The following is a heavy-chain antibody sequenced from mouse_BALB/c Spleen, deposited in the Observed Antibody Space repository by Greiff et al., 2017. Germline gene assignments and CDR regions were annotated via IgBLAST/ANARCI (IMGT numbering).Heavy chain of an antibody. J-gene: IGHJ4*01. Sequence: EVKLVESGGGLVKPGGSLKLSCAASGFTFSSYAMSWVRQTPEKRLEWVASISSGGSTYYPDSVKGRFTISRDNARNILYLQMSSLRSEDTAMYYCARGNWGKNYYAMDYWGQGTSVTVSS. CDR1: GFTFSSYA. D-gene: IGHD4-1*01. V-gene: IGHV5-6-5*01. CDR3: ARGNWGKNYYAMDY. CDR2: ISSGGST.